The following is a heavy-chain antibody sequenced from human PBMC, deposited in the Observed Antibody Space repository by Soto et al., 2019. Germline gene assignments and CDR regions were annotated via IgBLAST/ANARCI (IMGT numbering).Heavy chain of an antibody. CDR3: ARAADTAAAGIHWFDP. J-gene: IGHJ5*02. Sequence: SETLSLTCTVSVGSISSGGYYWSWIRHHPVKGLEWIGYIYYSGSTYYNPSLKSRVTISVDTSKNQFSLKLSSVTAADTAVYYCARAADTAAAGIHWFDPWGQGTLVTVSS. D-gene: IGHD6-13*01. CDR1: VGSISSGGYY. V-gene: IGHV4-31*03. CDR2: IYYSGST.